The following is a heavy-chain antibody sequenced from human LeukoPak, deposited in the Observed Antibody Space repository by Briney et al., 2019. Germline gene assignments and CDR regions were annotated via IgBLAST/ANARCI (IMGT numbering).Heavy chain of an antibody. CDR1: GGSISSGDYY. CDR3: ARVYNWKSEVDY. J-gene: IGHJ4*02. CDR2: IYYSGST. Sequence: SQTLSLTCTVSGGSISSGDYYWSWIRQPPGQGLEWIGYIYYSGSTYYNPSLKSRVTISVDTSKNQFSLNLSSVTAADTAVYYCARVYNWKSEVDYWGQGTLVTVAS. D-gene: IGHD1-20*01. V-gene: IGHV4-30-4*08.